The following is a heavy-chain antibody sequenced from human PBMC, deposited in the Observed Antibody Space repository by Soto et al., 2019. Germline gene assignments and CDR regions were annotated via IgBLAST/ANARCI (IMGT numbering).Heavy chain of an antibody. D-gene: IGHD3-22*01. J-gene: IGHJ4*02. Sequence: QVQLQESGPGLVKPSQTLSLTCTVSGGSISSGDYYWSWIRQPPGKGLEWIGYIYYSGSTYYNPSLKSRVTISVATSKNQFSLKLSSVTAADTAVYYCAPGAVVIGGGFDYWGQGTLVTVSS. CDR2: IYYSGST. CDR3: APGAVVIGGGFDY. CDR1: GGSISSGDYY. V-gene: IGHV4-30-4*01.